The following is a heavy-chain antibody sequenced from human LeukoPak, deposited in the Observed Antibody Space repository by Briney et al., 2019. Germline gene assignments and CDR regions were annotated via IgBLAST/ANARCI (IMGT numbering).Heavy chain of an antibody. Sequence: GGSLRPSCAASGFTFSSYIMNWVRQASGNGLEWVSSISGSSSYIYYAYSVKGRFTISRDNAKNSLYLQMNSLRAEDTAVYYCARYDSSGLDYWGQGTLVTVSS. V-gene: IGHV3-21*04. J-gene: IGHJ4*02. CDR1: GFTFSSYI. CDR3: ARYDSSGLDY. CDR2: ISGSSSYI. D-gene: IGHD3-22*01.